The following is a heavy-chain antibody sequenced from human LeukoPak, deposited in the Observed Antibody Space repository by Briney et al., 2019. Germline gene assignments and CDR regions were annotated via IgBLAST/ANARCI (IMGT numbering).Heavy chain of an antibody. CDR3: ARHHYDILTGYYLPSSYYYYGMDV. Sequence: SETLSLTCTVSGGSISSYYWSWIRQPPGEGLGWIGYIYYSGSTNYNPSLKSRVTISVGTSKNQFSLKLSSVTAADTAVYYCARHHYDILTGYYLPSSYYYYGMDVWGQGTTVTVSS. CDR2: IYYSGST. CDR1: GGSISSYY. D-gene: IGHD3-9*01. J-gene: IGHJ6*02. V-gene: IGHV4-59*08.